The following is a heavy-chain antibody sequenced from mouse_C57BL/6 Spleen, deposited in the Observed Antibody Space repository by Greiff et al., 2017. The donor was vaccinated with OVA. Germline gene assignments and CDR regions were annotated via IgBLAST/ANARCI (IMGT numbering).Heavy chain of an antibody. D-gene: IGHD2-3*01. CDR2: INPNNGGT. CDR3: ARKGYSLRYFDV. CDR1: GYTFTDYY. V-gene: IGHV1-26*01. Sequence: EVQLQQSGPELVKPGASVKISCKASGYTFTDYYMNWVKQSHGKSLEWIGDINPNNGGTSYNQKFKGKATLTVDKSSSTAYMELRSLTSEDSAVYYCARKGYSLRYFDVWGTGTTVTVSS. J-gene: IGHJ1*03.